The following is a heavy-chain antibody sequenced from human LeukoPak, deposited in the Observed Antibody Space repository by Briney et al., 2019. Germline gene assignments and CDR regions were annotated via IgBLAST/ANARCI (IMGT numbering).Heavy chain of an antibody. D-gene: IGHD3-10*01. Sequence: PGGSLRLSCAASGFTFSSYWMHWVRQAPGKGLVWVSRINSDGSSTSYADSVKGRFTISRDNAKNTLYLQMNSLRAEDTAVYYCARDTKYYYGSGSLGIFDYWGQGTLVTVSS. CDR1: GFTFSSYW. CDR3: ARDTKYYYGSGSLGIFDY. V-gene: IGHV3-74*01. CDR2: INSDGSST. J-gene: IGHJ4*02.